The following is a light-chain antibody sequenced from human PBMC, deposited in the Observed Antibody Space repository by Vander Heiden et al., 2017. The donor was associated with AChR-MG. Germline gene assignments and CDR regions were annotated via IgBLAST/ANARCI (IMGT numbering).Light chain of an antibody. CDR1: ESVSSNY. J-gene: IGKJ3*01. CDR3: HQYSCLPS. CDR2: GTS. V-gene: IGKV3-20*01. Sequence: EIVSKQPPGILSSSPGERATLSCRASESVSSNYVGWSQQQPSQPTTLLIDGTSTRTTGIPDRFSSGGSGTDFTLTSSRLEPEDFAVYYCHQYSCLPSFGPGTKVDLK.